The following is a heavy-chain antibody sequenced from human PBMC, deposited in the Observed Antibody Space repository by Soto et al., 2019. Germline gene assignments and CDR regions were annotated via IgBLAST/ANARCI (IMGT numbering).Heavy chain of an antibody. CDR3: ARERNCICTSCYVFDY. CDR2: IIPIFGTA. CDR1: AGTFSSYA. J-gene: IGHJ4*02. D-gene: IGHD2-2*01. V-gene: IGHV1-69*12. Sequence: QVQLVQSGAEVKKPGSSVKVSCKASAGTFSSYAISWVRQAPGQGLEWMGGIIPIFGTANYAQKFQGRVTITADESTSTAYMELSSLRSEDTAVYYCARERNCICTSCYVFDYWGQGTLVTVSS.